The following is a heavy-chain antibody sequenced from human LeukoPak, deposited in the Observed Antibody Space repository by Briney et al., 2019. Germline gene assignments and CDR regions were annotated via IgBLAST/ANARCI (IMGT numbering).Heavy chain of an antibody. J-gene: IGHJ4*02. CDR2: IYYSGST. D-gene: IGHD4-11*01. Sequence: PSETLSLTCTVSGDSISSRTHYWGWIRQPPGKGLEWIGSIYYSGSTYYNPSLKSRVTISVDTSKNQFSLKLSSVTAADTAVYYCARLEMGYSNYNFDYWGQGTLVTVSS. CDR1: GDSISSRTHY. V-gene: IGHV4-39*01. CDR3: ARLEMGYSNYNFDY.